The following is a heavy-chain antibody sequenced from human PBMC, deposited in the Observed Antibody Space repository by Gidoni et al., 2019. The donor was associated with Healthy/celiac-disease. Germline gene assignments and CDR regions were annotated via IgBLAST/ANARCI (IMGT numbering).Heavy chain of an antibody. CDR3: ARLVGDRIPPKGTMIVVGDDY. CDR2: INPNSDGT. J-gene: IGHJ4*02. Sequence: QVQLVQAGAEVKKPGASVKVSCKASGYTFPGYYMHWVRQSPGQGLEWMGWINPNSDGTNSAQKFQGRVTMTRDTSISTAYMSLSRLRSDDTAVYYCARLVGDRIPPKGTMIVVGDDYWGQGPLVTVSS. CDR1: GYTFPGYY. D-gene: IGHD3-22*01. V-gene: IGHV1-2*02.